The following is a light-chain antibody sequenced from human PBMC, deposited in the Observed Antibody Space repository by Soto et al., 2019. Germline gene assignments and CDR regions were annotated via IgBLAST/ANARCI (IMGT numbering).Light chain of an antibody. CDR3: QQYYSTPRA. Sequence: DIVMTQSPDSLAVSLGERATINCKSSQSVLYSSNNKNYSAWYQQKPGQPPKLLIYWASTRESGVPDRFSGSGSGTDFTLTISSLQAEDVAVYYCQQYYSTPRAFGGGTTVESK. V-gene: IGKV4-1*01. CDR2: WAS. CDR1: QSVLYSSNNKNY. J-gene: IGKJ4*01.